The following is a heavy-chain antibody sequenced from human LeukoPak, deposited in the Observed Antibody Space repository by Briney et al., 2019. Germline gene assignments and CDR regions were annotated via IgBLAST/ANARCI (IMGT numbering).Heavy chain of an antibody. CDR1: GFTFSTYW. Sequence: GGSLRLSCAASGFTFSTYWMVWARQAPGKGLEWVASINHNGNVNYYVDSVKGRFTISRDNAKNSLYLQMSNLRAEDTAVYFCARGGGLDVWGQGATVTVSS. CDR2: INHNGNVN. J-gene: IGHJ6*02. D-gene: IGHD3-16*01. CDR3: ARGGGLDV. V-gene: IGHV3-7*03.